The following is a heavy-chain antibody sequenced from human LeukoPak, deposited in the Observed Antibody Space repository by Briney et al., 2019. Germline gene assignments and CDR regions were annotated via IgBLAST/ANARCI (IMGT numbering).Heavy chain of an antibody. J-gene: IGHJ3*02. V-gene: IGHV4-4*07. CDR2: IYTSGST. Sequence: SETLSLTCTVSGGSISGYYWSWIRQPAKKGLEWIGRIYTSGSTNYNPSLKSRVTISVDTSKNQFSLKLSSVTAADTAVYYCARLILVGAFDIWGQGTMVTVSS. CDR3: ARLILVGAFDI. CDR1: GGSISGYY. D-gene: IGHD2-21*01.